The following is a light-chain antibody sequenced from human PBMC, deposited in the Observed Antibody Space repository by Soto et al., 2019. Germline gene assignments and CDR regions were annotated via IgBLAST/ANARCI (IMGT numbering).Light chain of an antibody. V-gene: IGLV2-8*01. Sequence: QSVLTQPPSASGSPGQSVTISCTGTSSDVGGYNYVSWYQQHPGKAPKLMIYEVSKWPSGVPDRFSGSKSGNTASLTVSGLQAEDEADYYRSSYAGSNNLVFGTGTKVTV. CDR3: SSYAGSNNLV. CDR1: SSDVGGYNY. CDR2: EVS. J-gene: IGLJ1*01.